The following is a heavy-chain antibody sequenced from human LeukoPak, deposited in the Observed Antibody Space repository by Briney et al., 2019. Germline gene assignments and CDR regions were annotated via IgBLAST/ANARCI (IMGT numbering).Heavy chain of an antibody. CDR1: DYSISSGYY. V-gene: IGHV4-38-2*02. J-gene: IGHJ4*02. CDR3: AGFTFFRGVITFDY. CDR2: FYHSGST. Sequence: SETLSLTCSVSDYSISSGYYWGWIRQPPGKGLEWIGSFYHSGSTYYNPSLKSRVTISVDTSKNQFSLKLSSVTAADTAVYSCAGFTFFRGVITFDYWGQGTLVTVSS. D-gene: IGHD3-10*01.